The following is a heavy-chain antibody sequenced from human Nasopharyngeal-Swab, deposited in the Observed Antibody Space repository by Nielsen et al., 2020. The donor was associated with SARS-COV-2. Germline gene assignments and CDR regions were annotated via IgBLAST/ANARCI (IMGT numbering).Heavy chain of an antibody. V-gene: IGHV1-69*05. D-gene: IGHD6-13*01. CDR3: AREGQQLVLDYYGMDV. CDR1: GGTFSSYA. CDR2: IIPIFGTA. J-gene: IGHJ6*02. Sequence: SVKVSCKASGGTFSSYAISWVRQAPGQGLEWMGGIIPIFGTANYAQKFQGRVTMTRNTSISTAYMELSSLRSEDTAVYYCAREGQQLVLDYYGMDVWGQGTTVTVSS.